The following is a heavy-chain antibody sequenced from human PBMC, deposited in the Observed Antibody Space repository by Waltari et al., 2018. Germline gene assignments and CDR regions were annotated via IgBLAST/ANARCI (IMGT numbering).Heavy chain of an antibody. CDR3: ARDLLQWLVPKRAFDI. CDR2: IYHSGST. Sequence: QVQLQESGPGLVKPSETLSLTCAVSGYSISSGYYWGWIRQPPGKGLEWIGSIYHSGSTYYNPYLKSRVTISVDTSKNQFSLKLSSVTAADTAVYYCARDLLQWLVPKRAFDIWGQGTMVTVSS. D-gene: IGHD6-19*01. J-gene: IGHJ3*02. CDR1: GYSISSGYY. V-gene: IGHV4-38-2*02.